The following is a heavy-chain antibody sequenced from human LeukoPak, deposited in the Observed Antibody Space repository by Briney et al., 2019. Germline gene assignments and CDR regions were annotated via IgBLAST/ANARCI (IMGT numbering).Heavy chain of an antibody. D-gene: IGHD1-1*01. CDR3: ARHVASGQFWNPPIY. Sequence: GESLKISCKGSRYSFTSYWIGWVRQMPGKGLEWMGIIYPGDSDTRYSPSFQGRVTISADKSISTAYLQWSSLKASDTAMYYCARHVASGQFWNPPIYWGQGTLVTVSS. CDR1: RYSFTSYW. V-gene: IGHV5-51*01. J-gene: IGHJ4*02. CDR2: IYPGDSDT.